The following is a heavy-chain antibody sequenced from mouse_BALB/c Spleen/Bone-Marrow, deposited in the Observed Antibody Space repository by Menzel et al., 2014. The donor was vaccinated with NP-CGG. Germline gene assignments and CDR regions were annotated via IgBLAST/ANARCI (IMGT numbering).Heavy chain of an antibody. CDR2: IYLGNANT. CDR3: ASGDY. J-gene: IGHJ2*01. V-gene: IGHV1S56*01. CDR1: GYIFTSYY. Sequence: QVQLQQSGPELLKPGASVRISCKASGYIFTSYYIHWVKQRPGQGLEWIGWIYLGNANTRYNEKFKGKATLTADKSSSTPYMQFSSLTSEDSAVYFCASGDYRGLGTPLTVSP.